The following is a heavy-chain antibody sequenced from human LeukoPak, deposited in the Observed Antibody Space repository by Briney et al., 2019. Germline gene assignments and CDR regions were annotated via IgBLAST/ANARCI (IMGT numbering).Heavy chain of an antibody. D-gene: IGHD3-22*01. J-gene: IGHJ4*02. CDR2: INSDGSST. Sequence: GGSLRLSCAASGFSFSNYWMHWVRQAPGKGLVWVSRINSDGSSTTYADSVKGRFTISRDNAKNTLYPQMNSLRAEDTAVYYCAKPPYYYDSSGYYGPFDYWGQGTLVTVSS. CDR3: AKPPYYYDSSGYYGPFDY. CDR1: GFSFSNYW. V-gene: IGHV3-74*01.